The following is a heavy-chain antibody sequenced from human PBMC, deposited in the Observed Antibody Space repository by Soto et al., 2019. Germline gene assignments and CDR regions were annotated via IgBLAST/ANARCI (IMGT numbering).Heavy chain of an antibody. V-gene: IGHV2-26*01. CDR1: GFSLSNARMG. J-gene: IGHJ6*02. CDR2: IFSNDEK. D-gene: IGHD6-19*01. CDR3: ARIMVAATGWQWLVPPYYYYCGMDV. Sequence: QVTLKESGPVLVKPTETLTLTCTVSGFSLSNARMGVSWIRQPPGKALEWLAHIFSNDEKSYSTSLKSRLTISKDTSKSQVVLTMTNMDPVDTDTYYCARIMVAATGWQWLVPPYYYYCGMDVWGQGTTVPVSS.